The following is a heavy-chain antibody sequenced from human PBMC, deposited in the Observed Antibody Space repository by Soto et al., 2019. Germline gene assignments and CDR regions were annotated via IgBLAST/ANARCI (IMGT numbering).Heavy chain of an antibody. V-gene: IGHV1-18*01. J-gene: IGHJ6*02. CDR1: GYTFTSYG. CDR2: ISAYNGNT. D-gene: IGHD6-6*01. Sequence: ASVKVSCKASGYTFTSYGISWVRQAPGQGLEWMGWISAYNGNTNYAQKLQGRVTMTTDASTSTAYMELRSLRSDGTAVYYCARDQDVAARLYYYYGMDVWGQGTTVTVSS. CDR3: ARDQDVAARLYYYYGMDV.